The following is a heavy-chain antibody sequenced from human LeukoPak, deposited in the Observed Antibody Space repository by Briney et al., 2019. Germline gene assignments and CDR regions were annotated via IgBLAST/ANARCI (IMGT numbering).Heavy chain of an antibody. J-gene: IGHJ4*02. CDR2: IHYTGGA. D-gene: IGHD6-13*01. V-gene: IGHV4-59*08. Sequence: PSETLSLTCTGGSISPYYWSWIRQSPGKGLEWIAQIHYTGGATYNPSLKSRVSISVDTSKNQFSLKLSSVTAADTAVYYCARQDFHSGSWYFDYWGQGTLVTVSS. CDR1: GSISPYY. CDR3: ARQDFHSGSWYFDY.